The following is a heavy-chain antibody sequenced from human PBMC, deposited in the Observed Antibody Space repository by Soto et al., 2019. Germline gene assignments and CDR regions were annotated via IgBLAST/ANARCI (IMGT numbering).Heavy chain of an antibody. CDR3: ATVHNTSRSFDY. J-gene: IGHJ4*02. V-gene: IGHV3-23*01. CDR2: TGATGRTT. Sequence: GGSLRLSCAASGFTFSIYAMTWVRQAPGKGLEWVSTTGATGRTTYYADSVKGRFTVSRDNSKNTLDLQMSSLRAEDTTVYYCATVHNTSRSFDYWGQGTLVTVSS. CDR1: GFTFSIYA. D-gene: IGHD1-20*01.